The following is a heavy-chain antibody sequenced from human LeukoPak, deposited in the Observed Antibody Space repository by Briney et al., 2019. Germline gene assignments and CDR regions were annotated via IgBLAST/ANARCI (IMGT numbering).Heavy chain of an antibody. J-gene: IGHJ4*02. Sequence: GASVKVSCKASGYTFTGYYMHWVRQAPGQGLEWMGWINPNSGGTNYAQKFQGRVTMTRDTSISTAYMELSRLRSDDTAVYYCARGAANFYASGSPHQGYWGQGTLVTVSS. V-gene: IGHV1-2*02. CDR1: GYTFTGYY. CDR2: INPNSGGT. CDR3: ARGAANFYASGSPHQGY. D-gene: IGHD3-10*01.